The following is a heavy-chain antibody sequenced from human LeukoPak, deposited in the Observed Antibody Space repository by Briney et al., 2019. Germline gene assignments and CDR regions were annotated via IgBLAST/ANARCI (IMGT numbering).Heavy chain of an antibody. CDR1: GFPLSSYA. CDR2: ITGHGGST. CDR3: ASCPKYIYGENWFDP. Sequence: PGGSLRLSCAAFGFPLSSYAMSWVRQAPGKGLEWVSSITGHGGSTYYADSVKGRFTISRDNSKNTLYLQMNSLRAEDTAVYYCASCPKYIYGENWFDPWGQGTLVTVSS. J-gene: IGHJ5*02. D-gene: IGHD5-18*01. V-gene: IGHV3-23*01.